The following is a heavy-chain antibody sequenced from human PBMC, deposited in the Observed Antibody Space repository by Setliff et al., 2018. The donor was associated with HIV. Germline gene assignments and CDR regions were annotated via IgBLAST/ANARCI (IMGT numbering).Heavy chain of an antibody. J-gene: IGHJ4*01. CDR2: IYYSGSA. CDR1: GGSISSGDYY. CDR3: AREGKTALVTKYFDY. Sequence: LSLTCTVSGGSISSGDYYWSWIRQRPGKGLEWIGYIYYSGSAFYNPSLKSRITISRDTSKNQFSLKMNSVTAADTAVYYCAREGKTALVTKYFDYWGHGKLVTVSS. V-gene: IGHV4-31*03. D-gene: IGHD5-18*01.